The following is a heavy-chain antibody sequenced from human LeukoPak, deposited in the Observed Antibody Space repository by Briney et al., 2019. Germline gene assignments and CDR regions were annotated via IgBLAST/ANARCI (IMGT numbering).Heavy chain of an antibody. J-gene: IGHJ4*02. CDR3: ARDLSITIIPIDY. CDR1: GFTFSSYS. CDR2: ISSSSSYI. D-gene: IGHD3-3*01. Sequence: NPGGSLRLSCAASGFTFSSYSMNWVRQAPGKGLEWVSSISSSSSYIYYADSVKGRFTISRDNAKNSLYLQMNSPRAEDTAVYYCARDLSITIIPIDYWGQGTLVTVSS. V-gene: IGHV3-21*01.